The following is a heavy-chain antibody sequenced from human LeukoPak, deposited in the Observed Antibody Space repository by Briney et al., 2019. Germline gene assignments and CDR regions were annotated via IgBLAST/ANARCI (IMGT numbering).Heavy chain of an antibody. Sequence: GGSLTLSCAASGFTFSGCERNWVRQAPGKGLEWVSYISSSGSTIYYADSVKGRFTISRDNAKNSLYLQMNSLRAEDTAVYYCARGPMVRGVIIRRSKSGYFDYWGQGTLVTVSS. CDR3: ARGPMVRGVIIRRSKSGYFDY. D-gene: IGHD3-10*01. J-gene: IGHJ4*02. CDR2: ISSSGSTI. V-gene: IGHV3-48*03. CDR1: GFTFSGCE.